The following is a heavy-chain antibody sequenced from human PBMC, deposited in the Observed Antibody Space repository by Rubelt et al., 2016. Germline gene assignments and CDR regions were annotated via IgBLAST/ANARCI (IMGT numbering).Heavy chain of an antibody. CDR3: ARRGFRRPDYYPLEY. D-gene: IGHD1-26*01. Sequence: QVQLQESGPGLVKPSQTLSLTCTVSAASISSGGYFWSRIRQHPGKGLEWIGNIYYSGTTNNNPSLKSRVTPSVDTSKKQFSLKLRSVTASDTAVYFCARRGFRRPDYYPLEYWGQGALVTVSS. V-gene: IGHV4-31*03. CDR1: AASISSGGYF. J-gene: IGHJ4*02. CDR2: IYYSGTT.